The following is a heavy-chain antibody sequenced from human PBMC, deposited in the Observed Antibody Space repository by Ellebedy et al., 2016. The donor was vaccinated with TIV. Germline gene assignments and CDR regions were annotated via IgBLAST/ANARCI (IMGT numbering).Heavy chain of an antibody. V-gene: IGHV1-69*13. J-gene: IGHJ4*02. CDR3: ARGMHSVGHDYGDYVSY. Sequence: SVKVSXKASRGTFSSYAISWVRQAPGQGLEWMGGIIPIFGTANYAQKFQGRVTITADESTSTAYMELSSLRSEDTAVYYCARGMHSVGHDYGDYVSYWGQGTLVTVSS. CDR2: IIPIFGTA. D-gene: IGHD4-17*01. CDR1: RGTFSSYA.